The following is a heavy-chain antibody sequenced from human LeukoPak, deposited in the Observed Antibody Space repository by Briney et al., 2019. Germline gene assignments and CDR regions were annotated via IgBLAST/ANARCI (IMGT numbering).Heavy chain of an antibody. V-gene: IGHV3-30-3*01. D-gene: IGHD3-9*01. J-gene: IGHJ5*02. CDR2: ISYDGSNK. CDR1: GFTFSSYA. Sequence: PGGSLRLSCAASGFTFSSYAMHWVRQAPGKGLEWVAAISYDGSNKYYADSVKGRFTISRDNSKNTLYLQMNSLRAEDTAVYYCARDPNYDILTGKGRWFDPWGQGTLVTVSS. CDR3: ARDPNYDILTGKGRWFDP.